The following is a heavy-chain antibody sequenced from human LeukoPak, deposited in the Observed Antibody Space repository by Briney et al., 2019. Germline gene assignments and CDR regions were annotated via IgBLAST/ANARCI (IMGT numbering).Heavy chain of an antibody. Sequence: PSETLSLTCTVSGGSISSYYWSWIRQPAGKGLEWIGRIYTSGSTNYNPSLKSRVTMSVDTSKNQFSLKLSSVTAADTAVYYCARSPAVDTAREGAFDIWGQGTMVTVSS. CDR2: IYTSGST. D-gene: IGHD5-18*01. CDR3: ARSPAVDTAREGAFDI. J-gene: IGHJ3*02. V-gene: IGHV4-4*07. CDR1: GGSISSYY.